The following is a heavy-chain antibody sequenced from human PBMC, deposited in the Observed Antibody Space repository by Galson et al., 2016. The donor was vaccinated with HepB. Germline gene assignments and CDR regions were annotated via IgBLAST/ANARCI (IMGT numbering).Heavy chain of an antibody. CDR3: ARLRYGACDI. J-gene: IGHJ3*02. D-gene: IGHD3-9*01. V-gene: IGHV1-18*01. CDR1: GYTFISYG. CDR2: VSTYNGDT. Sequence: SVKVSCKASGYTFISYGISWVRQAPGQGLEWMGWVSTYNGDTNYAQKLQDRVTMTTDTSTNTAYMELRRLRSDDTAVYYCARLRYGACDIWGQGTVVTVSS.